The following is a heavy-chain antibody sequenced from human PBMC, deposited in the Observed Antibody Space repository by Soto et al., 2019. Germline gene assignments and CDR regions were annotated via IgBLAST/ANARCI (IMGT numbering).Heavy chain of an antibody. J-gene: IGHJ6*03. Sequence: HPGGSLRLSCAASGFTFSSYWMSWVRQAPGKGLEWVANIKQDGSEKYYVDSVKGRFTISRDNAKNSLYLQMNSLRAEDTAVYYCARVRRYYGSGSYYNLSYYYYYMDVWGKGTTVTVSS. CDR1: GFTFSSYW. D-gene: IGHD3-10*01. V-gene: IGHV3-7*01. CDR2: IKQDGSEK. CDR3: ARVRRYYGSGSYYNLSYYYYYMDV.